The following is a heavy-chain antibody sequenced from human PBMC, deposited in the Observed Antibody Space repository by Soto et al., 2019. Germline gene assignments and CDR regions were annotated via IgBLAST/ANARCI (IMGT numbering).Heavy chain of an antibody. CDR1: GFTFTSSA. J-gene: IGHJ6*02. Sequence: QMQLVQSGPEVKKPGTSVKVSCKASGFTFTSSAMQWVRQARGQRLEWIGWIVVGSGNTNYAQKFQERFTITRDMPPSTTYLELSTLRSGGTAVYYCAAVPICSLPGAFSRDEMEVWGPGTTVPVSS. V-gene: IGHV1-58*02. CDR2: IVVGSGNT. D-gene: IGHD2-21*01. CDR3: AAVPICSLPGAFSRDEMEV.